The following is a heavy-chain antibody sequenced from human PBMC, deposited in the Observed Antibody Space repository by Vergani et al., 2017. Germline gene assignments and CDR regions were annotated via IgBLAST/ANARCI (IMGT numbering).Heavy chain of an antibody. V-gene: IGHV3-7*01. J-gene: IGHJ3*02. D-gene: IGHD4-17*01. CDR3: ARRAAPGDYGAVEI. Sequence: EVQLVESGGGLVQPGGSLRLSCAASGFMFSNYWMNWVRQAPGKGLEWVANIKQDGSEKYYVDSVRGRFTISRDNAKNSLYLQMNSLRAEDTAVYHCARRAAPGDYGAVEIWGQGTRGTVCS. CDR1: GFMFSNYW. CDR2: IKQDGSEK.